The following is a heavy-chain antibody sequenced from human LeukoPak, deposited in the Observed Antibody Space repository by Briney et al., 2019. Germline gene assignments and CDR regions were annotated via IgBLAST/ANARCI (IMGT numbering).Heavy chain of an antibody. CDR3: ARGSSSGWPHYLDS. CDR1: GFSLDSYW. CDR2: INAEATNT. D-gene: IGHD6-19*01. Sequence: PGGSLRLSCAASGFSLDSYWMHWVRQAPGKGLVWVSRINAEATNTPYADSVKGRFTISRDNAKNMLYLQMNSLRAEDTAVYYCARGSSSGWPHYLDSWGQGTLVIVSS. J-gene: IGHJ4*02. V-gene: IGHV3-74*01.